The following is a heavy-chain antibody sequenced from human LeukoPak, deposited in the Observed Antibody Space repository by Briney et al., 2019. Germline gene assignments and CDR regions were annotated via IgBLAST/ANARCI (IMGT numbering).Heavy chain of an antibody. CDR1: GASISSYY. V-gene: IGHV4-59*08. Sequence: SETLSLTCAVSGASISSYYWSWIRQPPGKGLEWIGYIYYSGSTNYNPSLKSRVTISVDTSKNQFSLKLSSVTAADTAVYYCASRSYYYDSRGYLGGFRAFDIWGQGTMVTVSS. J-gene: IGHJ3*02. D-gene: IGHD3-22*01. CDR2: IYYSGST. CDR3: ASRSYYYDSRGYLGGFRAFDI.